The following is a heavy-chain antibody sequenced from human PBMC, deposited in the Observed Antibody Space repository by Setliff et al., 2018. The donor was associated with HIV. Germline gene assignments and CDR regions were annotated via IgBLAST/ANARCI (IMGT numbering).Heavy chain of an antibody. V-gene: IGHV5-10-1*01. CDR3: ARVGPGHRDGKIYDTFDI. D-gene: IGHD5-12*01. CDR2: IDPSDSHT. CDR1: GYSFTTYW. J-gene: IGHJ3*02. Sequence: GESLKISCMGSGYSFTTYWITWVRQMPGKGLEWMGRIDPSDSHTDYSQSFHGHVTLSVDRSINTAYLQWSSLKASDTAMYYCARVGPGHRDGKIYDTFDIWGQGTLVTVSS.